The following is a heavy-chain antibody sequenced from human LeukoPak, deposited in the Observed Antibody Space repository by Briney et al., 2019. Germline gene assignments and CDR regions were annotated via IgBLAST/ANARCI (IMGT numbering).Heavy chain of an antibody. CDR2: IYSSGST. CDR3: ARGTTAAAGIFDC. J-gene: IGHJ4*02. D-gene: IGHD6-13*01. V-gene: IGHV4-4*07. CDR1: GGSISSYY. Sequence: SETLSLTCSVSGGSISSYYWSWVRQPAGKGLEWIGRIYSSGSTNYNPSLNSRVTMSVDTSNNQFSLRLTSVAAADTAVYYCARGTTAAAGIFDCWGQGTLVTVSS.